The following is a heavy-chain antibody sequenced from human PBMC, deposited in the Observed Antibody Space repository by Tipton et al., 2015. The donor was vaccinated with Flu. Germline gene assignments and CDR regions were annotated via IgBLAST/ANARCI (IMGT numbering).Heavy chain of an antibody. V-gene: IGHV3-23*01. J-gene: IGHJ6*02. CDR3: AKGYGSGSYYFAYAVDV. D-gene: IGHD3-10*01. CDR2: LSGSGGKT. CDR1: GFSFSDYA. Sequence: SLRLSCATSGFSFSDYAMTWLRQAPGKGLEWVSSLSGSGGKTHYAESVRGRFTISRDNSQKTLFLQMNSLRAEDTALYYCAKGYGSGSYYFAYAVDVWGQGTTVSVSS.